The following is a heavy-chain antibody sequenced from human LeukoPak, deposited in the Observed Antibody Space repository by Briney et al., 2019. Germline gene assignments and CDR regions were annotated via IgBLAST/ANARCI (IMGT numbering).Heavy chain of an antibody. Sequence: SETLSLTCTVSGGSISSSSYNWGWIRQPPGKGLEWIGSVDNTGSTYYNPSLKSRVTISVDTSKDQFSLNLSSVTAADTAVYYCARFSDRAAAGIRWFDPWGQGTLVTVSS. J-gene: IGHJ5*02. CDR3: ARFSDRAAAGIRWFDP. CDR2: VDNTGST. CDR1: GGSISSSSYN. D-gene: IGHD6-13*01. V-gene: IGHV4-39*01.